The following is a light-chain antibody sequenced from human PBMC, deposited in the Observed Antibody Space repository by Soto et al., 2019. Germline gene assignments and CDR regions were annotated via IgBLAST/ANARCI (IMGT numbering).Light chain of an antibody. J-gene: IGKJ5*01. Sequence: IQLTQSPSSLSASVGDRVTITCLASQGISSYVAWYQQKPGKAPKLLIYGASTLDGGVPFRFSGSGSGTDFTIIISSMQPEDFATYYCQPLKTYPITFGQGTRLELK. CDR2: GAS. CDR1: QGISSY. CDR3: QPLKTYPIT. V-gene: IGKV1-9*01.